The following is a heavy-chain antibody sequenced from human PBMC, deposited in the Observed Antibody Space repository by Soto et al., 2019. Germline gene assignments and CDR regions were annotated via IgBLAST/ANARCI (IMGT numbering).Heavy chain of an antibody. CDR2: ISYDGNNK. Sequence: GGSLRLSCAASGFTFSSYGMHWVRQAPGKGLESVAVISYDGNNKYYADSVTSRFTISRDNSKNPLYLQLNSLRAEDTAVYYCATAFITMIVVGDFDYWGQGTLVTVSS. CDR3: ATAFITMIVVGDFDY. CDR1: GFTFSSYG. D-gene: IGHD3-22*01. V-gene: IGHV3-30*03. J-gene: IGHJ4*02.